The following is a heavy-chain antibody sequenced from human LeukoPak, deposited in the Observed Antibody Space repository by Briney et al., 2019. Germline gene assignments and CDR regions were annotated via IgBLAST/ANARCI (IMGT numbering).Heavy chain of an antibody. CDR3: AKGRGRGTYYYYYMDV. CDR2: ISGSGGST. Sequence: GGSLRLSCAASGSTFSSYAMSWVRQAPGKGLEWVSAISGSGGSTYYADSVKGRFTISRDNSKNTLYLQMNSLRAEDTAVYYCAKGRGRGTYYYYYMDVWGKGTTVTVSS. V-gene: IGHV3-23*01. CDR1: GSTFSSYA. D-gene: IGHD3-10*01. J-gene: IGHJ6*03.